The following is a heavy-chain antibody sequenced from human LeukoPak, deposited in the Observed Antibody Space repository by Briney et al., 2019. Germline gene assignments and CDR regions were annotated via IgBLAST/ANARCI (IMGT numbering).Heavy chain of an antibody. CDR2: IYSGGST. CDR3: ARGRGSGSYSDY. D-gene: IGHD3-10*01. CDR1: GFTVSSNY. J-gene: IGHJ4*02. V-gene: IGHV3-53*01. Sequence: GGSLRLSCAASGFTVSSNYMSWVRQAPGKGLEWVSVIYSGGSTYYADSVKGRFTISRDNSKSTLYIQMNSLRAEDTAVYYCARGRGSGSYSDYWGQGTLVTVSS.